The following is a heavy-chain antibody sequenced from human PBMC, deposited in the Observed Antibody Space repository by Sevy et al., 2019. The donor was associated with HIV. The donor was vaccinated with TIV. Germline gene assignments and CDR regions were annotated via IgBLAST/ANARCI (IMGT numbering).Heavy chain of an antibody. D-gene: IGHD1-1*01. CDR3: ATRWTPGY. CDR2: IRYDGSNE. CDR1: GFAFSAYG. Sequence: GGSLRLSCAASGFAFSAYGMHWVRQAPGKRLEWVAFIRYDGSNEFYADSVRGRFTISRDNSNNTLFLQMNSLRADDTAVYYCATRWTPGYWGQGTLVTVSS. V-gene: IGHV3-30*02. J-gene: IGHJ4*02.